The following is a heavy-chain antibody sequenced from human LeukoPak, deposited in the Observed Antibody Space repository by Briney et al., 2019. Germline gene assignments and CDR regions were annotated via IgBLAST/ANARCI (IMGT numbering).Heavy chain of an antibody. CDR2: ISAYNGNT. CDR1: GYTFTSYG. D-gene: IGHD1-20*01. CDR3: ARYRGPYNWNESGTFDY. J-gene: IGHJ4*02. Sequence: GASVKVSCKASGYTFTSYGISWVRQAPGQGLEWMGWISAYNGNTNYAQKLQGRVTMTTDTSTSTAYMELRSLRSDDTAVYYCARYRGPYNWNESGTFDYWGQGTLVTVSS. V-gene: IGHV1-18*01.